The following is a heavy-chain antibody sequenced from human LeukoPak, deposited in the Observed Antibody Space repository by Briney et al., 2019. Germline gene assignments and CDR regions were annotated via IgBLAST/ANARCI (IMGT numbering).Heavy chain of an antibody. CDR2: ISGSDSGT. Sequence: GGSLRLSCAASGFAFSNYAMSWVRQAPGRKVEWVSAISGSDSGTYHADSVKGRFTISRDNAKNSLYLQMNSLRAEDTAVYYCARGIGYCSGGSCYPLNYFDYWGQGTLVTVSS. D-gene: IGHD2-15*01. V-gene: IGHV3-23*01. J-gene: IGHJ4*02. CDR1: GFAFSNYA. CDR3: ARGIGYCSGGSCYPLNYFDY.